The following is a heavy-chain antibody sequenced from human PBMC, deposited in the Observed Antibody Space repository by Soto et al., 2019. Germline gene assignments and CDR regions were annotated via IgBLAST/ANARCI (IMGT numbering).Heavy chain of an antibody. Sequence: EVQLLESGGGLVQPGGSLRLSCAASGFTFSSYAMTWVRQAPGKGLEWVSAISGSGGSTYYADSVKGQFTTSRDNCKNTLYLQMNSLRAEDTAVYYCATGLYSGSYFDYWGQGTLVTVSS. CDR3: ATGLYSGSYFDY. J-gene: IGHJ4*02. D-gene: IGHD1-26*01. CDR1: GFTFSSYA. V-gene: IGHV3-23*01. CDR2: ISGSGGST.